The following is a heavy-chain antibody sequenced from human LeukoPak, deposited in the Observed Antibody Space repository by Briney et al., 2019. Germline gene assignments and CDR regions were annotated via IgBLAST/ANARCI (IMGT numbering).Heavy chain of an antibody. CDR3: ARDTDLTPSDY. CDR1: GFTFSSYG. CDR2: IWYGGSNK. Sequence: GGSLRLSCAPSGFTFSSYGMHWVRQAPGKGLEWVAVIWYGGSNKYYADSVKGRFTISRDNSKNTLYLQMNSLRAEDTAVYYCARDTDLTPSDYWGQGTLVTVSS. J-gene: IGHJ4*02. V-gene: IGHV3-33*08. D-gene: IGHD4-23*01.